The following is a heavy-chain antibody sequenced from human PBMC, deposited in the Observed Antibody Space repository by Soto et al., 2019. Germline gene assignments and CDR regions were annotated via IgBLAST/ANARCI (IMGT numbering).Heavy chain of an antibody. J-gene: IGHJ5*02. CDR3: ARDVGAVAGIPGLDP. Sequence: GGSLRLSCAASGFSFSGYYMSWIRQAPGKGLEWVSYISTTSGFTKYADSVKGRFTISRDNAKNSLYLQMNSLRAEDTAVYYCARDVGAVAGIPGLDPWGQGTLVTVSS. CDR2: ISTTSGFT. CDR1: GFSFSGYY. D-gene: IGHD6-19*01. V-gene: IGHV3-11*06.